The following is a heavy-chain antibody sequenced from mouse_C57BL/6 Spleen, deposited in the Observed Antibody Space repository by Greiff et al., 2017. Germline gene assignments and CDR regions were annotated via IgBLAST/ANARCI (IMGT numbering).Heavy chain of an antibody. CDR1: GYTFTSYG. CDR3: ERSDYGNYGGAMDY. CDR2: IYIGNGYT. J-gene: IGHJ4*01. Sequence: VQLQQSGAELVRPGSSVKMSCKTSGYTFTSYGINWVKQRPGQGLEWIGYIYIGNGYTEYNEKFKGKATLTSDTSSSTAYMQLSSLTSEDSAIYSCERSDYGNYGGAMDYWGQGTSVTVSS. D-gene: IGHD2-1*01. V-gene: IGHV1-58*01.